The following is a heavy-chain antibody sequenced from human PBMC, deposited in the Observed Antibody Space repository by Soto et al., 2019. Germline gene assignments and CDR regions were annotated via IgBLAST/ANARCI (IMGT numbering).Heavy chain of an antibody. V-gene: IGHV1-46*01. CDR1: GYTFTSYY. Sequence: QVQLVQSGAEVKKPGASVKVSCKASGYTFTSYYMHWVRQAPGQGLEWMGIINPSGGSTSYAQKFQGRVTMTRDTSTSTVCMELSSLRSEDTAVYYCARERGYSGSYVGIDYWGQGTLVTVSS. CDR2: INPSGGST. J-gene: IGHJ4*02. D-gene: IGHD1-26*01. CDR3: ARERGYSGSYVGIDY.